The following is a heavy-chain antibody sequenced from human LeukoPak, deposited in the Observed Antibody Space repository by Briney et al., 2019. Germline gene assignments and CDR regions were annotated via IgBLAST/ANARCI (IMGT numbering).Heavy chain of an antibody. CDR2: ISGSGGST. CDR3: AKDASGYSSGDAFDI. V-gene: IGHV3-23*01. J-gene: IGHJ3*02. D-gene: IGHD6-19*01. Sequence: QSGGSLRLSCAASGFTFSSYSMNWVRQAPGKGLEWVSAISGSGGSTYYADSVKGRFTISRDNSKNTLYLQMNSLRAEDTAVYYCAKDASGYSSGDAFDIWGQGTMVTVSS. CDR1: GFTFSSYS.